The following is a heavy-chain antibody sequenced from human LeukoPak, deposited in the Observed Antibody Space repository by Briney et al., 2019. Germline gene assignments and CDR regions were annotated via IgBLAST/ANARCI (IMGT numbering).Heavy chain of an antibody. CDR1: GFTFSSYT. D-gene: IGHD2/OR15-2a*01. J-gene: IGHJ6*02. CDR3: SFQRGMDV. V-gene: IGHV3-21*06. CDR2: ISSSSSYM. Sequence: TGGSLRLSCAGSGFTFSSYTMNWVRQAPGKGLEWVSSISSSSSYMYYADSVKGRFTISRDNAKNSFYLQMISLRAEDTAVYYCSFQRGMDVWGQGTTVTVSS.